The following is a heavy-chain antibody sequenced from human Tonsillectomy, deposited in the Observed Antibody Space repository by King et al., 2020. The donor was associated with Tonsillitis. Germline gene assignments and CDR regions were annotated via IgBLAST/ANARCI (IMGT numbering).Heavy chain of an antibody. V-gene: IGHV3-23*03. Sequence: VQLVESGGGLVQPGGSLRLSCAASGFTFSSYAMNWVRQAPGKGPEWVSVIYSGGVSTYYADSVKGRFTISRDNSKNTLYLQMNSLRAEDTAVYYCAKDLDRGFGELFSYYGMDVWGQGTTVTVSS. CDR1: GFTFSSYA. J-gene: IGHJ6*02. CDR2: IYSGGVST. CDR3: AKDLDRGFGELFSYYGMDV. D-gene: IGHD3-10*01.